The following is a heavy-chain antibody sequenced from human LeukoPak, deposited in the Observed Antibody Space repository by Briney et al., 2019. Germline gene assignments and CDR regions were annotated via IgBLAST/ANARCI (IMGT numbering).Heavy chain of an antibody. D-gene: IGHD5-24*01. Sequence: GGSLRLSCAASGFTFSSYEMNWVRQDPGKGLEWVSYISSSGSTIYYADSVKGRFTISRDNAKNSLYLQMNSLRAEDTAVYYCAVATIKDYFDYWGQGTLVTVSS. V-gene: IGHV3-48*03. CDR2: ISSSGSTI. CDR3: AVATIKDYFDY. CDR1: GFTFSSYE. J-gene: IGHJ4*02.